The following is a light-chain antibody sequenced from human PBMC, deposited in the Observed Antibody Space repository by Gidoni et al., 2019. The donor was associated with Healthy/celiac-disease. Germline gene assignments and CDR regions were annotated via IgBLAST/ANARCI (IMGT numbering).Light chain of an antibody. V-gene: IGKV4-1*01. CDR1: QSVLYSSNNNNY. J-gene: IGKJ2*01. CDR2: WAS. Sequence: DIVMTQSPDSLAGSLGERATINCKSSQSVLYSSNNNNYLAWYQQKPGQPPKLLIYWASTRESGVPDRFSGSGSGTDFTLTISSLQAADVAVYYCQQYYSTPTFGQGTKLEIK. CDR3: QQYYSTPT.